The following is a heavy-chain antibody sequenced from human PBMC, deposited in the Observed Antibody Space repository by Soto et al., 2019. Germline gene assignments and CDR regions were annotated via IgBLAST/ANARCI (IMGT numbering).Heavy chain of an antibody. J-gene: IGHJ4*02. V-gene: IGHV3-48*03. CDR1: GFTFTTYE. Sequence: GGSLRLSCAASGFTFTTYEMNWVRQAPGKGLEWVSYISGSGSFIYYADSVKGRFTISRDNVRSTLFLQMSSLRAEDTAVYYCVRRYCSSTSCTFDYWGQGALVTVSS. CDR2: ISGSGSFI. D-gene: IGHD2-2*01. CDR3: VRRYCSSTSCTFDY.